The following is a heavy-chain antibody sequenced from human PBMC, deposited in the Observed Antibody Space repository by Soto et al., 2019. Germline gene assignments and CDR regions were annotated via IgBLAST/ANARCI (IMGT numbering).Heavy chain of an antibody. CDR3: ARDPYYDFWSGYYYYYYYMDV. J-gene: IGHJ6*03. Sequence: QVQLVEPGGGVVQPGRSLRLSCAASGFTFSSYGMHWVRQAPGKGLEWVAVIWYDGSNKYYADSVKGRFTISRDNSKNTLYLQMNSLRAEDTAVYYCARDPYYDFWSGYYYYYYYMDVWGKGTTVTVSS. CDR2: IWYDGSNK. CDR1: GFTFSSYG. D-gene: IGHD3-3*01. V-gene: IGHV3-33*01.